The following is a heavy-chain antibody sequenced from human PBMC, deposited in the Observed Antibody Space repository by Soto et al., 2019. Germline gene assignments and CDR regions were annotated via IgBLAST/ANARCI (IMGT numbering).Heavy chain of an antibody. D-gene: IGHD3-10*01. CDR3: ARQGPGILWFGELQYYFDY. J-gene: IGHJ4*02. Sequence: SETLSLTCTASGGSISSSSYYWGWIRQPPGKGLEWIGSIYYSGSTYYNPSLKSRVTISVDTSKNQFSLKLSSVTAADTAVYYCARQGPGILWFGELQYYFDYWGQGTLVTVSS. V-gene: IGHV4-39*01. CDR2: IYYSGST. CDR1: GGSISSSSYY.